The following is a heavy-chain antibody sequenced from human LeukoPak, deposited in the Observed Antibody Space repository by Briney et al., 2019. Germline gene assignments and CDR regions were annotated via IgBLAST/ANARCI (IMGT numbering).Heavy chain of an antibody. CDR2: VTSYNGDT. Sequence: ASVKVSCTASGYTFNNYGISWVRQAPGQGLEWVGWVTSYNGDTNYAQRFQGRVTMSTDTSTGTAYMELRSLRFDDTAIYYCAKDWHILTGRNCSDPGGQGTLVTVSS. V-gene: IGHV1-18*01. D-gene: IGHD3-9*01. CDR1: GYTFNNYG. J-gene: IGHJ5*02. CDR3: AKDWHILTGRNCSDP.